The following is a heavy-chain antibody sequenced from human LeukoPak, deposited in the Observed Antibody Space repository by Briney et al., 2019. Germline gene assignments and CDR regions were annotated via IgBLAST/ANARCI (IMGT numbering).Heavy chain of an antibody. CDR2: ISAYNGNT. V-gene: IGHV1-18*01. CDR1: GYTFTSYG. J-gene: IGHJ4*02. CDR3: ASTGRLVATKRQTAFDY. Sequence: ASVKVSCKASGYTFTSYGISWVRQAPGQGLEWMGWISAYNGNTNYAQKLQGRVTMTTDTSTSTAYMELRSLRAEDTAVYYCASTGRLVATKRQTAFDYWGQGTLVTVSS. D-gene: IGHD5-12*01.